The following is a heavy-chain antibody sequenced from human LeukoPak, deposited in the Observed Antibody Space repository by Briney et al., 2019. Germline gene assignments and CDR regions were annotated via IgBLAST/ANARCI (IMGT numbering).Heavy chain of an antibody. CDR3: ARVGGLTYYYDSSGYLYYFDY. V-gene: IGHV4-34*01. CDR2: INHSGST. D-gene: IGHD3-22*01. Sequence: SETLSLTCAVYGGSFSGYYWSWIRQPPGKGLEWIGEINHSGSTNYNPFLKSGVTISVDTSMTQFSLTLSSVTAADTAVYYCARVGGLTYYYDSSGYLYYFDYWGQGTLVTVSS. CDR1: GGSFSGYY. J-gene: IGHJ4*02.